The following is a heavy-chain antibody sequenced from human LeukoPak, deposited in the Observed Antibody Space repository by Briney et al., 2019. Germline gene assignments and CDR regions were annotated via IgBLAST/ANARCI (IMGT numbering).Heavy chain of an antibody. CDR3: ARHYSDYGDYVRYYYGMDV. D-gene: IGHD4-17*01. V-gene: IGHV4-39*01. CDR2: IYYSGST. CDR1: GGSISSSSYY. Sequence: SGTLSLTCTVSGGSISSSSYYWGWIRQPPGKGLEWLGSIYYSGSTYYNPSLKCRVTISVDTSKNQFYLKLSSVTAADTAVYYCARHYSDYGDYVRYYYGMDVWGQGTTVTVSS. J-gene: IGHJ6*02.